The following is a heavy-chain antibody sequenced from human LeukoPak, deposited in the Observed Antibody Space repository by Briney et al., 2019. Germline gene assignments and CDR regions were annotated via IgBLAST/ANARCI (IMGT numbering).Heavy chain of an antibody. J-gene: IGHJ6*02. CDR1: GYYFSNYW. V-gene: IGHV5-51*01. D-gene: IGHD3-9*01. CDR2: IYPGDSDT. CDR3: ARTPVDDYYYYGMDV. Sequence: GESLKISCKGSGYYFSNYWIGWVRQMPGKGLEWMGIIYPGDSDTRYSPSFQGQVTISADKSISTAYLQWSSLKASDTAMYYCARTPVDDYYYYGMDVWGQGTTVTVSS.